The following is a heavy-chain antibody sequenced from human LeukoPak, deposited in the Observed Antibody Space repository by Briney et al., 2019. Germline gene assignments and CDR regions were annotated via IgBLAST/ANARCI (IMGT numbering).Heavy chain of an antibody. V-gene: IGHV3-74*01. CDR1: GFTFSSYW. D-gene: IGHD3-10*01. Sequence: GGSLRLSCAASGFTFSSYWMHWVRQAPGKGLVWVSRINTDGSATSYADSVKGRITISRDNAKNTLYLQMNSLRAEDTAVYYCAKASITMVRGPYYFDYWGQGTLVTVSS. CDR2: INTDGSAT. J-gene: IGHJ4*02. CDR3: AKASITMVRGPYYFDY.